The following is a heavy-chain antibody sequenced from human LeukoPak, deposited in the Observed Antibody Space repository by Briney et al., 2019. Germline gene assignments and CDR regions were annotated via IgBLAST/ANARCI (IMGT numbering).Heavy chain of an antibody. J-gene: IGHJ6*02. Sequence: GGSLRLSCAASGFTFSSYAMSWVRQAPGKGLEWGSAISGSGGSTYYADSVKGRFTISRDNSKNTLYLQMNSLRAEDTAVYYCAKGLDYVFYYGMDVWGQGTTVTVSS. V-gene: IGHV3-23*01. CDR2: ISGSGGST. CDR1: GFTFSSYA. D-gene: IGHD4-17*01. CDR3: AKGLDYVFYYGMDV.